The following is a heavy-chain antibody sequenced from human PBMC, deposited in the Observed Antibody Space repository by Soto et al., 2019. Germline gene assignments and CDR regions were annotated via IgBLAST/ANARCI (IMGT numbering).Heavy chain of an antibody. CDR2: IWYDGSHK. J-gene: IGHJ3*02. CDR1: GFTFSSYR. V-gene: IGHV3-33*01. D-gene: IGHD5-12*01. Sequence: QVQLVESGGAVVQPGTSLRLSCTASGFTFSSYRMHWVRQAPGKGLEWVAIIWYDGSHKFYVDSVKGRFAVSRDNSKNTVYLQMNSLTGEVTAVYYCARPRYSGDDPDALEIWGRGTLVTISS. CDR3: ARPRYSGDDPDALEI.